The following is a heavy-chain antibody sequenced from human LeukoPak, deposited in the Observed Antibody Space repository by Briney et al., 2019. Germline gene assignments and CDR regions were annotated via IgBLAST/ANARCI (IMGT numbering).Heavy chain of an antibody. J-gene: IGHJ5*02. Sequence: PSEALSLTCAVYGGSFSGYYWSWIRQPPGKGLEWIGEINHTGSTNYNPSLKSRVTISVDTSKNQFSLKLSSVTAADTAMYYCARGEAGYCSSTSCYGFCWFDPWGQGTLVTVSS. V-gene: IGHV4-34*01. D-gene: IGHD2-2*01. CDR3: ARGEAGYCSSTSCYGFCWFDP. CDR2: INHTGST. CDR1: GGSFSGYY.